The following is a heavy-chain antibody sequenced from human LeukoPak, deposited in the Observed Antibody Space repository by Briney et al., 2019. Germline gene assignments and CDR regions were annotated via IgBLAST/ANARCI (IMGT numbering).Heavy chain of an antibody. J-gene: IGHJ4*02. D-gene: IGHD2-8*01. CDR3: AKDTEDIVLMVYAILDY. V-gene: IGHV3-23*01. Sequence: PTGGSLRLSCAASGFTFSSYGMHWVRQAPGKGLEWVSAISGSGGSTYYADSVKGRFTISRDNSKNTLYLQMNSLRAEDTAVYYCAKDTEDIVLMVYAILDYWGQGTLVTVSS. CDR1: GFTFSSYG. CDR2: ISGSGGST.